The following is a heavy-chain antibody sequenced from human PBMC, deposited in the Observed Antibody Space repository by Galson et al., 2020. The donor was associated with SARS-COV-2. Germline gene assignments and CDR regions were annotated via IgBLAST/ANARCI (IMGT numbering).Heavy chain of an antibody. CDR2: IYSDDDK. CDR1: GFSLRTSGVG. J-gene: IGHJ4*02. Sequence: SGPTLVKPTQTLTLTCTFSGFSLRTSGVGVGWIRQPPGKALEWLDLIYSDDDKRYSPSLKSRLTITKDTSKNQVVLTMTNMDPVDTATYYCAHRSSGWTRSDFDYWGQGTLVTVSS. V-gene: IGHV2-5*02. CDR3: AHRSSGWTRSDFDY. D-gene: IGHD6-19*01.